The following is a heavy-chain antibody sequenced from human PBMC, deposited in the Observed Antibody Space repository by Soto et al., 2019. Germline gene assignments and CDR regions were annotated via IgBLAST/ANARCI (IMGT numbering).Heavy chain of an antibody. CDR1: GGSISSGGYS. V-gene: IGHV4-30-2*01. D-gene: IGHD2-2*01. CDR2: IYHSGST. J-gene: IGHJ5*02. CDR3: ARGGGYCSSTSCYAGWFDP. Sequence: NPSETLSLTCAVSGGSISSGGYSWSWIRQPPGKGLEWIGYIYHSGSTYYNPSLKSRVTISVDRSKNQFSLKLSSVTAADTAVYYCARGGGYCSSTSCYAGWFDPWGQGTLVTVSS.